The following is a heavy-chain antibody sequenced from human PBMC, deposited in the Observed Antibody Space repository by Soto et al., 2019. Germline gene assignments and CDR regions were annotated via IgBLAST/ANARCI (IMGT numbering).Heavy chain of an antibody. CDR1: GGSISSYY. J-gene: IGHJ4*02. CDR3: ARSRVATLPRDY. V-gene: IGHV4-59*08. CDR2: IYYSGST. Sequence: SETLSLTCTVSGGSISSYYWSWIRQPPGKGLEWIGYIYYSGSTNYNPSLKSRVTISVDTSKSQFSLKLSSVTAADTAVYYCARSRVATLPRDYWGQGTLVTVSS. D-gene: IGHD5-12*01.